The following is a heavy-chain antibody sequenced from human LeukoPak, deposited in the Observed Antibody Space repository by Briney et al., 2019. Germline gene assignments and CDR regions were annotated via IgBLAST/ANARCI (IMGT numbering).Heavy chain of an antibody. V-gene: IGHV1-8*02. J-gene: IGHJ6*03. CDR1: GYTSTSYD. D-gene: IGHD6-13*01. Sequence: GASVKVSCKASGYTSTSYDINWVRQATGHGLEWMGWMNPNSGNTGYAQKFQGRVTMTRDMSTSTVYMELSSLRSEDTAVYYCARSSRVGTSRIAAHYYYMDVWGKGTTVTVSS. CDR3: ARSSRVGTSRIAAHYYYMDV. CDR2: MNPNSGNT.